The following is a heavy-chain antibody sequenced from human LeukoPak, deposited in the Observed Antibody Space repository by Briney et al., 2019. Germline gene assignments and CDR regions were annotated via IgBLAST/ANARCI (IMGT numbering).Heavy chain of an antibody. D-gene: IGHD3-10*01. CDR3: AREILKGTFDY. CDR1: GGSISSYY. Sequence: SEALSLTCTVSGGSISSYYWSWIRQPPGKGLEWIGYIYYSGSTNYNPSLKSRVTISVDTSKNQFSLKLSSVTAADTAVYYCAREILKGTFDYWGQGTLVTVSS. CDR2: IYYSGST. J-gene: IGHJ4*02. V-gene: IGHV4-59*01.